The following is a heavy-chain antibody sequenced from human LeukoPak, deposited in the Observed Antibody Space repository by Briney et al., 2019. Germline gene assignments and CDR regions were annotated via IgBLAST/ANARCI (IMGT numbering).Heavy chain of an antibody. J-gene: IGHJ4*02. Sequence: SETLSLTCTVSGGSISSSSYYWDWIRQPPERGLEWIGHIYHSGITNYNPSLKSRVIISVDMSKNQFSLKLSSVTAADTAVYYCARTHYDICDHWGQGTLVTVSS. CDR1: GGSISSSSYY. CDR3: ARTHYDICDH. D-gene: IGHD3-22*01. CDR2: IYHSGIT. V-gene: IGHV4-61*05.